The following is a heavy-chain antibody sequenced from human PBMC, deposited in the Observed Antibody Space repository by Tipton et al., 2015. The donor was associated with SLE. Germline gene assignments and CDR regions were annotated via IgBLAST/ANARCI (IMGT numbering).Heavy chain of an antibody. Sequence: TLSLTCSVSGGSFSSGGYSWGWIRQPPGKGLEWIGYIYDTGNTYYNPSLKSRVTISLDMSKNQFSLRLSSVTAADTAFYYCARSRGTARDWWGQGTLVSVSS. V-gene: IGHV4-30-2*01. J-gene: IGHJ4*02. CDR2: IYDTGNT. D-gene: IGHD3/OR15-3a*01. CDR1: GGSFSSGGYS. CDR3: ARSRGTARDW.